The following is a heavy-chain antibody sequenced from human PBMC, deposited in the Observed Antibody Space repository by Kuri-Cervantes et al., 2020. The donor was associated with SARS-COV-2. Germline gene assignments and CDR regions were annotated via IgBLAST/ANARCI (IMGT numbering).Heavy chain of an antibody. Sequence: GESLKISCSASGFNFRRTDMHWVRQAPGKGLEWVAVISQDGKNKKCIASGKGRFTISRDNSQDTLHLQMESLGDEDTAIYYCAKDRAGVHDFWGQGTLVTVSS. V-gene: IGHV3-30*18. D-gene: IGHD2-21*01. CDR2: ISQDGKNK. CDR3: AKDRAGVHDF. J-gene: IGHJ4*02. CDR1: GFNFRRTD.